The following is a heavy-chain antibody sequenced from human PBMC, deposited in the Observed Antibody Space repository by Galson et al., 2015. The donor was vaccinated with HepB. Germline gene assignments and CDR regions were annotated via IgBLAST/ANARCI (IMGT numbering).Heavy chain of an antibody. V-gene: IGHV1-18*01. CDR1: GYSFTSYG. CDR3: TRGAQYSSSWFDP. CDR2: ISPYTGNT. D-gene: IGHD2/OR15-2a*01. Sequence: SVKVSCKASGYSFTSYGLSWVRQAPGQGLEWMGWISPYTGNTNYAQKLQGRVTMTTETSTSTAYMELRSLRSDDTAVYYCTRGAQYSSSWFDPWGQGTLVTVSS. J-gene: IGHJ5*02.